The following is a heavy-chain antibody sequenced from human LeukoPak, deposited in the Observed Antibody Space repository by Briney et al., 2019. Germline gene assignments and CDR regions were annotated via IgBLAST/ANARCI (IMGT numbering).Heavy chain of an antibody. CDR3: ARERRAVVTAVDY. J-gene: IGHJ4*02. D-gene: IGHD2-21*02. CDR2: INPNSGGT. Sequence: ASVKVSCKASGYTFTGYYVHWVRQAPGQGLEWMGWINPNSGGTNYAQKFQGRVTMTRDTSISTAYMELSRLRSDDTAVYYCARERRAVVTAVDYWGQGTLVTVSS. CDR1: GYTFTGYY. V-gene: IGHV1-2*02.